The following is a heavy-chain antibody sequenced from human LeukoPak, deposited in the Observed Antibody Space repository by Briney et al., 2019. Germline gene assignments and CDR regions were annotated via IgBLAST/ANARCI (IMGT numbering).Heavy chain of an antibody. Sequence: PGGSLRLSCAASGFTFSSYAMSWVRQAPGKGLEWVSAISGSGGSTYYADSVKGRFTISRDNSKNTLYLQMNSLSAEDTAVYYCAKVSGLAARSKRNTLNWFDPWGQGTLVTVSS. J-gene: IGHJ5*02. CDR2: ISGSGGST. D-gene: IGHD6-6*01. V-gene: IGHV3-23*01. CDR1: GFTFSSYA. CDR3: AKVSGLAARSKRNTLNWFDP.